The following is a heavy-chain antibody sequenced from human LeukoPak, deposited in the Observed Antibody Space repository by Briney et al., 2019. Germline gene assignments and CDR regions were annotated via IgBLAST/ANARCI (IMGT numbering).Heavy chain of an antibody. J-gene: IGHJ5*02. D-gene: IGHD6-19*01. Sequence: ASVKVSCKASGYTFTNHGISWVRQAPGQGLEWMGWIRTYNGDTKYAQRLQGRVTLTSDTSTNTVYMEVRSLKSDDTAVYYCARDLAFLPVPAANGWLDPWGQGTLVTVSS. CDR2: IRTYNGDT. V-gene: IGHV1-18*04. CDR3: ARDLAFLPVPAANGWLDP. CDR1: GYTFTNHG.